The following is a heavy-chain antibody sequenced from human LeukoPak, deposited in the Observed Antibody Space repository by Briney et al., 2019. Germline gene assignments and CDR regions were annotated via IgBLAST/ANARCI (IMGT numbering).Heavy chain of an antibody. V-gene: IGHV3-74*01. CDR3: ASPGTSGYYDSSGYY. Sequence: GGSLRLSCAASGFTFSSYWMHWVRQAPGKGLVWVSRINSDGSSTSYADSVKGRFTISRDNAKNTLYLQMHSLRAEDTAVYYCASPGTSGYYDSSGYYWGQGTLVTVSS. J-gene: IGHJ4*02. D-gene: IGHD3-22*01. CDR1: GFTFSSYW. CDR2: INSDGSST.